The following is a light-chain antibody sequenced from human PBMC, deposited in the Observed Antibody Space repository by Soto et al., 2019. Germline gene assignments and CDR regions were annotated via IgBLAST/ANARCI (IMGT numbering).Light chain of an antibody. Sequence: EIVMTQSPATLSVSPGDRATLYCRASQNVRTNLAWYHQKPGQAPRLLISDASTRATGIPARFSGSGSGTEFTLTITRLQSEDFAVYYSQQYNDWPLSFGGGTKVEIK. CDR1: QNVRTN. CDR3: QQYNDWPLS. CDR2: DAS. V-gene: IGKV3-15*01. J-gene: IGKJ4*01.